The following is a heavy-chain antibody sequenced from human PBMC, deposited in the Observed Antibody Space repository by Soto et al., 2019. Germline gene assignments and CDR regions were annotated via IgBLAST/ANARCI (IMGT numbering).Heavy chain of an antibody. Sequence: QLLQSGGGLVQPGGSLTLSCAASGFTFGTTDMSWVRQAPGEGLEWVSTIDGSGGITYYAVSVKGRFTKSRDNSRNTLYLQMIRLRGDDTALYYCVKDAGWFNTWGQGAQVNVSS. V-gene: IGHV3-23*01. CDR3: VKDAGWFNT. CDR1: GFTFGTTD. CDR2: IDGSGGIT. J-gene: IGHJ5*02.